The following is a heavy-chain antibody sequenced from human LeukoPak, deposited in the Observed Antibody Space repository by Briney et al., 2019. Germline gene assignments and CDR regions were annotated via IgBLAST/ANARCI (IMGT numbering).Heavy chain of an antibody. Sequence: SETLSLTCTVSGDSIRTYYWSWIRQPPGKGLEWIGYIYYSGSTNYNPSLKSRVTISVDTSKNQFSLKLSSVTAADTAVYYCARGGSPYYYDSISPGYWGQGTLVTVSS. V-gene: IGHV4-59*01. D-gene: IGHD3-22*01. CDR3: ARGGSPYYYDSISPGY. CDR2: IYYSGST. CDR1: GDSIRTYY. J-gene: IGHJ4*02.